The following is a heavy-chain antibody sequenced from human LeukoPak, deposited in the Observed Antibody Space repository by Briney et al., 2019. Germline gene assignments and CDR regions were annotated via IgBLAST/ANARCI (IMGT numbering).Heavy chain of an antibody. Sequence: PGGSLRLSCAASGFAFSSYSMNWVRQAPGKGLEWVAVIWSDGSNKYYADSVKGRFTISRDNSKNTLYLQMNSLRAEDTAVYYCARYSSGFLDSWGQGTLVTVSS. V-gene: IGHV3-33*08. CDR3: ARYSSGFLDS. J-gene: IGHJ4*02. CDR2: IWSDGSNK. D-gene: IGHD6-19*01. CDR1: GFAFSSYS.